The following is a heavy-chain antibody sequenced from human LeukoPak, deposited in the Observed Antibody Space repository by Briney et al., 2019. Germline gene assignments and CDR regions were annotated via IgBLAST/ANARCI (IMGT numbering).Heavy chain of an antibody. CDR2: INHSGST. CDR1: GGSFSGYY. CDR3: ARGQGDYGDYEGGGDY. J-gene: IGHJ4*02. D-gene: IGHD4-17*01. Sequence: SETLSLTCAVYGGSFSGYYWSWIRQPPGKGLEGIGEINHSGSTNYNPSLKSRVTISVDTSKNQLSLKLSSVTAADTAVYYCARGQGDYGDYEGGGDYWGQGTLVTVSS. V-gene: IGHV4-34*01.